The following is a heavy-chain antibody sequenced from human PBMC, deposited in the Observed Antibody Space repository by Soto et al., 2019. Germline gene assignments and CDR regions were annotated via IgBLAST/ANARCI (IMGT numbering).Heavy chain of an antibody. D-gene: IGHD4-17*01. J-gene: IGHJ6*03. V-gene: IGHV1-69*04. CDR3: ARVAEMGTVTKGYYYYMDV. CDR2: IIPILGVA. CDR1: GDTFSNHT. Sequence: QVQLVQSGAEVKKPGSSVKVSCKASGDTFSNHTISWVRKAPGQGLEWMGRIIPILGVANYAQKFQGRVTITADKSTSTDYMELSSLRSAYTAVYYCARVAEMGTVTKGYYYYMDVWGTGTTVTVSS.